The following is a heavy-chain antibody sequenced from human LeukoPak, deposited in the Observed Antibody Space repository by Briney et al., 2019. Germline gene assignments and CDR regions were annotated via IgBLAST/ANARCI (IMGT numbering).Heavy chain of an antibody. CDR3: AKGPLTQQLDYFDY. J-gene: IGHJ4*02. D-gene: IGHD6-13*01. CDR1: GFTFSSYG. CDR2: IRYDGSNK. Sequence: PGGSLRLSCAASGFTFSSYGIHWVRQAPGKGLEWVAFIRYDGSNKYYADSVKGRFTISRDNSKNTLYLQMNSLRAEDTAVYYCAKGPLTQQLDYFDYWGQGTLVTVSS. V-gene: IGHV3-30*02.